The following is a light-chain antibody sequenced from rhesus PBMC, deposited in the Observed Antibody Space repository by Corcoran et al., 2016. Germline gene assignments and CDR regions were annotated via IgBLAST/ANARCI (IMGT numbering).Light chain of an antibody. J-gene: IGKJ2*01. Sequence: DIQMTQSPSSLSASVGDRVTITCRASQGIGTYLNWYHQRPGKAPKRLIFVASSLESGVPSRFSGSGSGTDCTLHISSLQPEDFATYYCLQYNSFPFTFGQGTNVEIK. CDR2: VAS. CDR1: QGIGTY. CDR3: LQYNSFPFT. V-gene: IGKV1-43*01.